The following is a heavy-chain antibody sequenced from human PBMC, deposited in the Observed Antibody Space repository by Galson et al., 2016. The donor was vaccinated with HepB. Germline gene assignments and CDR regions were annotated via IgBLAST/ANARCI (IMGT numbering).Heavy chain of an antibody. J-gene: IGHJ3*02. CDR2: IKSKPDGGTR. CDR3: ATGGRYSTNDPCDI. D-gene: IGHD2-8*01. CDR1: GFSFSNTW. V-gene: IGHV3-15*07. Sequence: SLRLSCAASGFSFSNTWMNWVRQAPGKGLEWVDRIKSKPDGGTRDYAAPVKGRFSVSRDDSENTLYLQMHSLKTEDSDVYYCATGGRYSTNDPCDIWGQGTMVTVSS.